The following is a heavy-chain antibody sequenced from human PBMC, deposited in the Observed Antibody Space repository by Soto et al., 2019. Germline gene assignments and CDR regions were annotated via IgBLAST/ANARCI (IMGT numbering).Heavy chain of an antibody. Sequence: SETLSLTCTVSGGFVNSDTHSWSWIRQTPGKRLEWIGFIYSGGSTKNPSLRSRVTMSVDTSKNQFSLKLRSVIVADTAVYHCARFVRSCSATTCSTRADVWGQGITVTVS. J-gene: IGHJ6*02. CDR2: IYSGGST. CDR1: GGFVNSDTHS. V-gene: IGHV4-61*01. D-gene: IGHD2-2*01. CDR3: ARFVRSCSATTCSTRADV.